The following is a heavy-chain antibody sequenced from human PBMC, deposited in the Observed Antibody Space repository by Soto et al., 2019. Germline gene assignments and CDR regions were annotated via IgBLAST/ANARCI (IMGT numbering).Heavy chain of an antibody. CDR2: ISSSSSYI. CDR1: GFTFSSYS. J-gene: IGHJ4*02. V-gene: IGHV3-21*01. CDR3: ARPLGPDNGYDY. D-gene: IGHD5-18*01. Sequence: GGSLRLSCAASGFTFSSYSMNWVRQAPGKGLEWVSSISSSSSYIYYADSVKGRFTISRDNAKNSLYLQMNSLRAEDTAVYYCARPLGPDNGYDYWGQGTLVTVSS.